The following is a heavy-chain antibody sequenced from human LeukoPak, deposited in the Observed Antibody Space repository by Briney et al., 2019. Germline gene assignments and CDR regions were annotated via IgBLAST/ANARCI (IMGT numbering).Heavy chain of an antibody. J-gene: IGHJ6*03. CDR1: GGSFSGYY. D-gene: IGHD2-15*01. CDR3: ARRNIVVVYMDV. V-gene: IGHV4-34*01. CDR2: INHSGST. Sequence: PSETLSLTCAVYGGSFSGYYWSWIRQPPGKGLEWIGEINHSGSTNYNPSLKSRVTISVDTSKNQFSLKLSSVTAADAAVYYCARRNIVVVYMDVWGKGTTVTVSS.